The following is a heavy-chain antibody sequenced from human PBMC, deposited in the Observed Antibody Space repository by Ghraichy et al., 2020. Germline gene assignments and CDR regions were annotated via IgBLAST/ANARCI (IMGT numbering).Heavy chain of an antibody. J-gene: IGHJ4*02. CDR1: GFTFSRHW. CDR3: ARDPYGDYKYGGTDH. V-gene: IGHV3-7*01. Sequence: GGSLRLSCAASGFTFSRHWMSWVRQAPGKGLEWVASIKSDGSDSFYVDSVKGRFTISRDNAKNSVSLEMNSLRVEDTAVYYRARDPYGDYKYGGTDHWGQGTLVSVSS. CDR2: IKSDGSDS. D-gene: IGHD4-17*01.